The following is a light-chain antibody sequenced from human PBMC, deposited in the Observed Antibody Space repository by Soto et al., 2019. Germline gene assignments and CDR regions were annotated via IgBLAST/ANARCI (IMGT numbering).Light chain of an antibody. CDR1: QSVSSSY. Sequence: EIVLTQSPGTLSLSPGERATLSCRASQSVSSSYLAWYQQKPGQAPRLLIYGASSRATGIPDRFSGSGSGTEFTLTISGLEPEDFAVYYCQQYVSSPRTFGQGTEVEIK. V-gene: IGKV3-20*01. CDR3: QQYVSSPRT. CDR2: GAS. J-gene: IGKJ1*01.